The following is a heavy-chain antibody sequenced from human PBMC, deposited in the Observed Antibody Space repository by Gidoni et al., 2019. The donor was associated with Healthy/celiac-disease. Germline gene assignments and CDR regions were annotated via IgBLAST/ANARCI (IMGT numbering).Heavy chain of an antibody. CDR1: GFTFSSYA. Sequence: VQLVRSGGGVVQPGRSLSLSCPASGFTFSSYAKHWVRQAPGKGLEWVAVISYDGSNKYYADSVKGRFTISRDNSKNTLYLQMNSLRAEDTAVYYCARERIAAAGNNWFDPWGQGTLVTVSS. V-gene: IGHV3-30-3*01. D-gene: IGHD6-13*01. CDR3: ARERIAAAGNNWFDP. CDR2: ISYDGSNK. J-gene: IGHJ5*02.